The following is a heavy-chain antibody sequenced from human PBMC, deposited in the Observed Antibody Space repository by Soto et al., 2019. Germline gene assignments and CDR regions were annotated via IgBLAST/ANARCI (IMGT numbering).Heavy chain of an antibody. Sequence: GGSLRLSCAASGVTFSSSSMHWVRQAPGKGLVWVSHISTDGSTTSYANSVRGRFTISRDNAENTLYLQMNSLRAEDTAVYYCVSGYCSGATCVYWGQGTLVTVSS. D-gene: IGHD2-15*01. CDR3: VSGYCSGATCVY. V-gene: IGHV3-74*01. CDR1: GVTFSSSS. J-gene: IGHJ4*02. CDR2: ISTDGSTT.